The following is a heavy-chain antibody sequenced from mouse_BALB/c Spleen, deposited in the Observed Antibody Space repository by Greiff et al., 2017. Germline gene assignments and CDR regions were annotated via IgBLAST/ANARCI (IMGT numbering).Heavy chain of an antibody. CDR2: ISSGGSYT. Sequence: EVQLVESGGVLVKPGGSLKLSCAASGFTFSSYGMSWVRQTPDKRLEWVATISSGGSYTYYPDSVKGRFTISRDNAKNTLYLQMSSLKSEDTAMYYCARNDGNYYYAMDYWGQGTSVTVSS. J-gene: IGHJ4*01. V-gene: IGHV5-6*01. D-gene: IGHD2-1*01. CDR3: ARNDGNYYYAMDY. CDR1: GFTFSSYG.